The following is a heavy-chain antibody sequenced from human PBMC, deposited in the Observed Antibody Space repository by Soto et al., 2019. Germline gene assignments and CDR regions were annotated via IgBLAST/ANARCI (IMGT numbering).Heavy chain of an antibody. CDR1: GGSFSGYY. J-gene: IGHJ4*02. V-gene: IGHV4-34*01. D-gene: IGHD2-21*01. Sequence: SETLSLTCAVYGGSFSGYYWCWIRQPPGKGLEWIGEINHSGSTNYNPSLKSRVTISVNTSKNQFSLKLSSVTAADTAVYYCARGDYCGGDCHSFDYWGQGTLVTVSS. CDR2: INHSGST. CDR3: ARGDYCGGDCHSFDY.